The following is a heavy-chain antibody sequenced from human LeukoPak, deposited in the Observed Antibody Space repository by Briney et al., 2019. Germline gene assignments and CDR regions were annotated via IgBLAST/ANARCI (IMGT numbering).Heavy chain of an antibody. Sequence: GGSLRLSCAASGFTFSAYAMSWVRQAPGKGLEWVSAITGSDGRTFYADSVKGRFTISRDNSKNTLYLQMNSQRAEETAIYYCAEEAAAAGQGWFDPWGQGTLVTVSS. CDR3: AEEAAAAGQGWFDP. CDR1: GFTFSAYA. V-gene: IGHV3-23*01. D-gene: IGHD6-13*01. J-gene: IGHJ5*02. CDR2: ITGSDGRT.